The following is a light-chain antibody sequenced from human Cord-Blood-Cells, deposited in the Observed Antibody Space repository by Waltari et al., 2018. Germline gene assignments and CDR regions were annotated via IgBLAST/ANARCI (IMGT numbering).Light chain of an antibody. CDR2: DVS. Sequence: QSALTQPASVSGSPGQSITISCTGTSSDVGGYNYVSWYQQHPGKAPKLMIYDVSNRPSWVSNRFAGYKSGNTPSMTISGLQAEDEADYDCSSYTSSSTLGVFGGGTKLTVL. CDR3: SSYTSSSTLGV. CDR1: SSDVGGYNY. J-gene: IGLJ2*01. V-gene: IGLV2-14*01.